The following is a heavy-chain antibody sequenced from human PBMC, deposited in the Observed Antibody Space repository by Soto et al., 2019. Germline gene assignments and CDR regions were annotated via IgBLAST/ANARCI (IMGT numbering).Heavy chain of an antibody. Sequence: TSETLSLTCTVSGGSVSSGSYYWSWNRQPPGKGLEWIWYIYYSGSTNYNPPLKSRVTISVDTSKNQFSLKLSSVTAADTAVYYCARDYYDRTDYYYGMDVWGQGTTVTVSS. J-gene: IGHJ6*02. D-gene: IGHD3-22*01. CDR2: IYYSGST. V-gene: IGHV4-61*01. CDR1: GGSVSSGSYY. CDR3: ARDYYDRTDYYYGMDV.